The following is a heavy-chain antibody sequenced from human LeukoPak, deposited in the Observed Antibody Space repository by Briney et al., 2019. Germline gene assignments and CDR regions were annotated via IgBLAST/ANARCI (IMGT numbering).Heavy chain of an antibody. D-gene: IGHD3-10*01. CDR2: IIPILGIA. V-gene: IGHV1-69*04. CDR1: GGTFSSYA. CDR3: ARLNGSGKRPFDY. Sequence: SVKVSCKASGGTFSSYAISWVRQAPGQGLEWMGRIIPILGIANYAQKFQGGVTITADKSTSTAYMELSSLRSEDTAVYYCARLNGSGKRPFDYWGQGTLVTVSS. J-gene: IGHJ4*02.